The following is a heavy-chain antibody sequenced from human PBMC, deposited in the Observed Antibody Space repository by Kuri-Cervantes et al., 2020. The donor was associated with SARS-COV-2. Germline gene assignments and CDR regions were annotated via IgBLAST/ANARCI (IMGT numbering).Heavy chain of an antibody. CDR2: ISSSSSYI. CDR1: GFTFSSYS. Sequence: GESLKISCAASGFTFSSYSMNWVRQAPGKGLGWVSSISSSSSYIYYADSVKGRFTISRDNAENSLYLQMNSLRAEDTAVYYCARNSGYDFWFDPWGQGTLVTVSS. CDR3: ARNSGYDFWFDP. D-gene: IGHD5-12*01. V-gene: IGHV3-21*01. J-gene: IGHJ5*02.